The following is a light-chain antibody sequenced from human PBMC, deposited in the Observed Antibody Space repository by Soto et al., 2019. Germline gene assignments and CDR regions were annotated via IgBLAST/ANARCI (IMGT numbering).Light chain of an antibody. CDR2: DVS. CDR1: SSDVGGYNY. J-gene: IGLJ1*01. V-gene: IGLV2-14*01. CDR3: SSYTSSSTQV. Sequence: QCALTQPASVSGAPGQSITISCTGTSSDVGGYNYVSWYQQHPGKAPKLMIYDVSNRPSGLSNRFSGSKSGNTASLTISGLQAEDEADYYCSSYTSSSTQVFGTGTKVTVL.